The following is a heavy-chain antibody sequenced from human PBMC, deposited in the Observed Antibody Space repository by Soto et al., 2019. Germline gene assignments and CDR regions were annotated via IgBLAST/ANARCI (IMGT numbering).Heavy chain of an antibody. CDR3: AHRPVVAATPNWFDP. V-gene: IGHV2-5*02. CDR1: GFSLSTSGVG. D-gene: IGHD2-15*01. Sequence: QITLKESGPTLVKPTQTLTLTCTFSGFSLSTSGVGVGWIRQPPGKALEWLALIYWDDDKRYSPSLKSRLTITKDTSKNQVVLTMTNMDPVDTATYYCAHRPVVAATPNWFDPGGQGTLVTVSS. J-gene: IGHJ5*02. CDR2: IYWDDDK.